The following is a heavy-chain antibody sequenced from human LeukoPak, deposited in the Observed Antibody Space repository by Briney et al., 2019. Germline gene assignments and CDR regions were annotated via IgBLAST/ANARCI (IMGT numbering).Heavy chain of an antibody. CDR2: ISGSGRTI. CDR3: AREPRDGNLDY. D-gene: IGHD5-24*01. CDR1: GFTFSDYY. V-gene: IGHV3-11*01. Sequence: GGSLRLSCAASGFTFSDYYMSWIRQAPGKGLEWVSYISGSGRTIYYADSVKGRFTISRDNAKNSLYLQMNSLRAEDTAVYYCAREPRDGNLDYWGQGTLVTVSS. J-gene: IGHJ4*02.